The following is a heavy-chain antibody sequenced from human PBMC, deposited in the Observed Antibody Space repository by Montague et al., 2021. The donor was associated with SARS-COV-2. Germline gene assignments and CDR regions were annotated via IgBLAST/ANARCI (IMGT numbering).Heavy chain of an antibody. Sequence: SETLSLTCTVSGGSISSSSYYWGWIRQPPGKGLEWIGSIYYSGSTYYNPSLKSRVTISLDTPKNQFSLKLSSVTAADTAVYYCATITLGYCTNGVCQPPDYWGQGTLVTVSS. CDR2: IYYSGST. J-gene: IGHJ4*02. V-gene: IGHV4-39*01. D-gene: IGHD2-8*01. CDR1: GGSISSSSYY. CDR3: ATITLGYCTNGVCQPPDY.